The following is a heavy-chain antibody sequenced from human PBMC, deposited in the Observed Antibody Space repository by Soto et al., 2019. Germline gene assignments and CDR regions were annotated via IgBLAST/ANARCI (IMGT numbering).Heavy chain of an antibody. CDR1: GFTFGSYT. Sequence: EEQLVESGGAVVQPGGSLRLSCEASGFTFGSYTMHWVRQAPGKGLEWVSLISWNGGSSFYADSVKGRFTISRDNSRASLYPKINSPRPEDSPLYYWAKNIEGMGSGGGDVWGHGTTVTVSS. V-gene: IGHV3-43*01. D-gene: IGHD3-10*01. J-gene: IGHJ6*02. CDR3: AKNIEGMGSGGGDV. CDR2: ISWNGGSS.